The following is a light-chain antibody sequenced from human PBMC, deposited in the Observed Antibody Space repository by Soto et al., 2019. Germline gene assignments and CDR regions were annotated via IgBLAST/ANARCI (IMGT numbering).Light chain of an antibody. CDR3: QHYGRSSWT. V-gene: IGKV3-15*01. CDR1: QSVSSN. CDR2: GAS. J-gene: IGKJ1*01. Sequence: EIVMTQSPATLSVSPGERATLSCRASQSVSSNLAWYQQKPGQAPRLLIYGASTRATGIPARFSGSRSGTDFTLTISSLDPEDLAVYYCQHYGRSSWTFGQGTKVEIK.